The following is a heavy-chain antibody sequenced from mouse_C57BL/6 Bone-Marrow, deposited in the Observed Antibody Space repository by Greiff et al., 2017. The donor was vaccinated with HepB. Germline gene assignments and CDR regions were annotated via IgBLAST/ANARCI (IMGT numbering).Heavy chain of an antibody. D-gene: IGHD2-2*01. V-gene: IGHV3-6*01. CDR2: ISYDGSN. Sequence: EVQRVESGPGLVKPSQSLSLTCSVTGYSITSGYYWNWIRQFPGNKLEWMGYISYDGSNNYNPSLKNRISITRDTSKNQFFLKLNSVTTEDTATYYCARGLWLRQEYFDVWGTGTTVTVSS. CDR3: ARGLWLRQEYFDV. CDR1: GYSITSGYY. J-gene: IGHJ1*03.